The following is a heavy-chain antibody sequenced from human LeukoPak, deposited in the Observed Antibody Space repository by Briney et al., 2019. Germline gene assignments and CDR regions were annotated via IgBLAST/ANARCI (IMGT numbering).Heavy chain of an antibody. V-gene: IGHV3-23*01. CDR2: LSGSGITP. CDR3: AKGIYSSGWSYFDY. J-gene: IGHJ4*01. CDR1: GFTFSNSA. D-gene: IGHD6-19*01. Sequence: LPGGSLRLSCAASGFTFSNSAMSWVRQAPGKGLEWVSTLSGSGITPYYADSVKGRFTISRDNSKNTLYLQMNSLRAEDTAVYYCAKGIYSSGWSYFDYWGHGTLVTVSS.